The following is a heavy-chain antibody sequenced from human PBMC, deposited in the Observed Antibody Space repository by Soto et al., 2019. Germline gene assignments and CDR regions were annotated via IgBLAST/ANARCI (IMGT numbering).Heavy chain of an antibody. CDR3: AGVRAAAGTYYYYGMDG. CDR1: GFTFSSYS. J-gene: IGHJ6*02. Sequence: EVQLVESGGGLVKPGGSLRLSCAASGFTFSSYSMNWVRQAPGKGLEWVSSISSSSSYIYYADSVKGRFTISRDNAKNSLYLQMNSLRAEDTAVYYCAGVRAAAGTYYYYGMDGWGQGTTVTVSS. V-gene: IGHV3-21*01. CDR2: ISSSSSYI. D-gene: IGHD6-13*01.